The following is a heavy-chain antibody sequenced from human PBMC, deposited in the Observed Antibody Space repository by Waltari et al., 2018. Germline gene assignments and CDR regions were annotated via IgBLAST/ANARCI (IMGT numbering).Heavy chain of an antibody. V-gene: IGHV4-59*08. D-gene: IGHD1-26*01. CDR3: ARHRGGPLDY. J-gene: IGHJ4*02. CDR2: IYYSGST. Sequence: QVQLQESGPGLVKPSETLSLTCTVSGGSISSYYWSWIRQPPGKGLEWIGYIYYSGSTNYNPSLKSRVTISVDTSKNQFSLKLSSVTAADTAVYYCARHRGGPLDYWGQGTLVTVSS. CDR1: GGSISSYY.